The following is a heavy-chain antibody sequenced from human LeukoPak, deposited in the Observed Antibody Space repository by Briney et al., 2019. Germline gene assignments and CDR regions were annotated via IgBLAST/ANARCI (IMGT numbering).Heavy chain of an antibody. D-gene: IGHD3-22*01. CDR1: GGSFSGYY. V-gene: IGHV4-34*01. CDR2: INHSGST. J-gene: IGHJ4*02. CDR3: ARVASDSSGYYYPYYFDY. Sequence: SETLSLTCAVYGGSFSGYYWSWIRQPPGKELEWIGEINHSGSTNYNPSLKSRVTISVDTSKNQFSLKLSSVTAADTAVYYCARVASDSSGYYYPYYFDYWGQGTLVTVSS.